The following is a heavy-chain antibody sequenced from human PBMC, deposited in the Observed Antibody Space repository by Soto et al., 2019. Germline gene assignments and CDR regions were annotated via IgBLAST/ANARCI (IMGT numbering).Heavy chain of an antibody. V-gene: IGHV3-23*01. CDR3: AKWNGYGDY. D-gene: IGHD1-1*01. CDR2: VSGGSGVT. Sequence: EVPLLESGGGLVQPGGSLRLSCAVSGFSFSTYGVTWVRQAPGKGLEWVSGVSGGSGVTHYADSVKGRFTITGDNSKNTVYLHMNSLRVEDTAVYYCAKWNGYGDYWGQGTLVTVSS. CDR1: GFSFSTYG. J-gene: IGHJ4*02.